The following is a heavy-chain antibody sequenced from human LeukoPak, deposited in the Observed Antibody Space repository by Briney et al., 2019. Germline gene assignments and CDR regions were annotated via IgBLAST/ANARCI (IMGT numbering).Heavy chain of an antibody. D-gene: IGHD1-26*01. CDR3: AREAPYRVGATNFDY. Sequence: SETLSLTCTVSGGSISSGSYYWSWIRQPAGKGLEWIGRIYTSGSTNYNPSLKSRVTISVDTSKNQFSLNLSSVTAADTAVYYCAREAPYRVGATNFDYWGQGTLVTVSS. J-gene: IGHJ4*02. CDR1: GGSISSGSYY. CDR2: IYTSGST. V-gene: IGHV4-61*02.